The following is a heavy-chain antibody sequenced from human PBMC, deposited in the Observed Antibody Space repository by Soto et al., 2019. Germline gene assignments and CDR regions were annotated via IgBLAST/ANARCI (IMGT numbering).Heavy chain of an antibody. CDR1: GGSISSCDYY. J-gene: IGHJ5*02. CDR2: IYYSGST. CDR3: ARERPDGSRLDP. Sequence: QVQLQESGPGLVKPSQTLSLTCTVSGGSISSCDYYWSWIRQPPGKGLEWIGYIYYSGSTYYNPSFKSRVTISVDTSKNQFSLKLSSVTAAATAVYYCARERPDGSRLDPWGQGTLVTVSS. D-gene: IGHD6-13*01. V-gene: IGHV4-30-4*01.